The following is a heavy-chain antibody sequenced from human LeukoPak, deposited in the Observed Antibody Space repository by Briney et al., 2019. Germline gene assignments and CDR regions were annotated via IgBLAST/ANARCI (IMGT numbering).Heavy chain of an antibody. D-gene: IGHD3-10*01. J-gene: IGHJ4*02. CDR3: ARDRPGDGYFDY. CDR1: GFTVSSND. Sequence: GGSLRLSCAASGFTVSSNDMTWVRQTPGKGLEWVSIIYSGGNTYYADSVKGRFTISRDNSKNTVYLQMNSLRGGDTAVFYCARDRPGDGYFDYWGQGTLVTVSS. V-gene: IGHV3-66*01. CDR2: IYSGGNT.